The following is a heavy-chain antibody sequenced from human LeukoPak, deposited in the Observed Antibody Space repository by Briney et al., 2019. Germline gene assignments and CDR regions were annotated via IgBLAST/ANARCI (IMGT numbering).Heavy chain of an antibody. V-gene: IGHV4-38-2*02. D-gene: IGHD3-3*01. CDR3: ARGAEYYAIWRGYAGYSDY. CDR1: GYSISNGYY. J-gene: IGHJ4*02. CDR2: IYHRGST. Sequence: KPSETLSLTCTVSGYSISNGYYWGWIRQPPGKGLEWVGIIYHRGSTYYNPSLRSRVTISLDRSKKKFSLKLTSVTAADTAVYFCARGAEYYAIWRGYAGYSDYWGQGISVTVSS.